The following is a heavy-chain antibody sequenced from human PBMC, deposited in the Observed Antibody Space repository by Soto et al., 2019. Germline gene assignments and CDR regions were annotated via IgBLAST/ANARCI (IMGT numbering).Heavy chain of an antibody. CDR3: ATAYYYDSSGYAFDI. Sequence: ASVKVSCKVSGYTLTELSMHGVRQAPGKGLEWMGGFDPEDGETIYAQKFQGRVTMTEDTSTDTAYMELSSLRSEDTAVYYCATAYYYDSSGYAFDIWGQGTMVTVSS. D-gene: IGHD3-22*01. CDR2: FDPEDGET. J-gene: IGHJ3*02. CDR1: GYTLTELS. V-gene: IGHV1-24*01.